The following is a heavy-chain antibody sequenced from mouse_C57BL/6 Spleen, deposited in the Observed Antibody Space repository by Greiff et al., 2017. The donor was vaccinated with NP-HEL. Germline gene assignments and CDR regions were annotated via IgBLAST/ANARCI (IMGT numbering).Heavy chain of an antibody. V-gene: IGHV1-15*01. J-gene: IGHJ2*01. Sequence: VQLQQSGAELVRPGASVTLSCKASGYTFTDYEMHWVKQTPVHGLEWIGAIDPETGGTAYNQKFKGKAILTADKSSSTAYMELRSLTSEDSAVYYCTRDTTVVAPSFYWGQGTTLTVSS. CDR1: GYTFTDYE. CDR2: IDPETGGT. D-gene: IGHD1-1*01. CDR3: TRDTTVVAPSFY.